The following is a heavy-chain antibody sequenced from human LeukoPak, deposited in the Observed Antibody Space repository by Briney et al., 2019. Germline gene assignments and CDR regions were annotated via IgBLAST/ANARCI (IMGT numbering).Heavy chain of an antibody. CDR2: IKSRTDGGTA. D-gene: IGHD2-21*02. Sequence: GGSLRHSCAASGFTLSNAWMSWVRHDLRRGLEWVGRIKSRTDGGTADYAATVQGRFIISRDDSKNTLDLQMNNLKTEDTAVYYWTTDWGSYCGGDCYGGPFDYWGQGTLVTVSS. V-gene: IGHV3-15*01. CDR3: TTDWGSYCGGDCYGGPFDY. CDR1: GFTLSNAW. J-gene: IGHJ4*02.